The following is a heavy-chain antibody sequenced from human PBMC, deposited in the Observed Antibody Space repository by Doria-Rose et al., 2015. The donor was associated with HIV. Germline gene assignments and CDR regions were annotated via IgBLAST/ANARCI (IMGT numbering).Heavy chain of an antibody. CDR2: ISYDGSNK. CDR1: RFTFSSHA. V-gene: IGHV3-30*04. D-gene: IGHD2-2*01. J-gene: IGHJ2*01. Sequence: VQLLESGGGVAQPGRSLRLSCTASRFTFSSHAMHWVRQAPGKGLEWVAVISYDGSNKYYADSVNGRFTLSRDNSKNTLYLQMNSLRLDDTAVYYCARDHDSLTSSVFDLWGRGTLVTVSS. CDR3: ARDHDSLTSSVFDL.